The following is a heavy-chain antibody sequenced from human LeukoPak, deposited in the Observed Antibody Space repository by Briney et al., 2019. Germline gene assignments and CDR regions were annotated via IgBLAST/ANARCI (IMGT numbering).Heavy chain of an antibody. CDR2: TYYRSKWYN. CDR1: GDSVSSNSAA. V-gene: IGHV6-1*01. CDR3: ARSKHSSSWPQEIGIEDY. J-gene: IGHJ4*02. D-gene: IGHD6-13*01. Sequence: SQTLSLTCAISGDSVSSNSAAWNWIRQSPSRGLEWLGRTYYRSKWYNDYAVSVKSRITINPDTSKNQFSLQLNSVTPEDTAVYYCARSKHSSSWPQEIGIEDYWGQGTLVTVSS.